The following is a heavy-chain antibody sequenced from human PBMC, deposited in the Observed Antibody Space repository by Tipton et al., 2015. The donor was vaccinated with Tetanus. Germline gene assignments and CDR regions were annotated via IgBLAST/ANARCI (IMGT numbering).Heavy chain of an antibody. D-gene: IGHD6-19*01. J-gene: IGHJ2*01. Sequence: GLVKPSETLSLTRTVSGSSISSYYWSWIRQPPGKGLEWIGYIYYSGSTNYNPSLKSRVTISVDTSKNQFSLKLSSVTAADTAVYYCARGHSSGWQDWYFDLWGRGTLVTVSS. V-gene: IGHV4-59*01. CDR3: ARGHSSGWQDWYFDL. CDR1: GSSISSYY. CDR2: IYYSGST.